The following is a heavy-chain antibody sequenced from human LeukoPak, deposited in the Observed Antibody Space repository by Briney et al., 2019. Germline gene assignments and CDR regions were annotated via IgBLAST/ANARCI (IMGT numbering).Heavy chain of an antibody. CDR3: ARLTRRGSGSGSYYSY. Sequence: PSETLSLTCTVSGGSISSSSYYWGWIRQPPGKGLEWIASVFYNGTTYYDPSLKSRVTISVDTSKNQFSLKLSSVTAADTAVYFCARLTRRGSGSGSYYSYWGQGTLVTVSS. CDR2: VFYNGTT. CDR1: GGSISSSSYY. D-gene: IGHD3-10*01. V-gene: IGHV4-39*01. J-gene: IGHJ4*02.